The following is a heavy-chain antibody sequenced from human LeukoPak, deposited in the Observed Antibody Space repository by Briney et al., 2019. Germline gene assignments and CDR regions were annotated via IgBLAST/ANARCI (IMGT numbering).Heavy chain of an antibody. V-gene: IGHV3-23*01. Sequence: GGSLRLSCAASGFTFSDYYMSWIRQAPGKGLEWVSAISGSGGSTYYADSVKGRFTISRDNSKNTLYLQMNSLRAEDTAVYYCAKDAAVAGTTTFDYWGQGTLVTVSS. CDR3: AKDAAVAGTTTFDY. CDR1: GFTFSDYY. CDR2: ISGSGGST. D-gene: IGHD6-19*01. J-gene: IGHJ4*02.